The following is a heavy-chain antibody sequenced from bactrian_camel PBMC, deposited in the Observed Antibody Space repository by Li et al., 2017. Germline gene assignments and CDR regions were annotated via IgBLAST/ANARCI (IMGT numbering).Heavy chain of an antibody. J-gene: IGHJ4*01. D-gene: IGHD7*01. V-gene: IGHV3S67*01. CDR2: IHAAGDT. Sequence: VQLVESGGGSVHTGGSLRLSCRASGFAIDRITMNWYRQRPGEDRDLISLIHAAGDTFVDNAVKGRFTISHDNADNTVLLEMSDLKPEDTATHYCAADLRCPRTVAVPQWKAAWYRYWGQGTQVTVS. CDR1: GFAIDRIT. CDR3: AADLRCPRTVAVPQWKAAWYRY.